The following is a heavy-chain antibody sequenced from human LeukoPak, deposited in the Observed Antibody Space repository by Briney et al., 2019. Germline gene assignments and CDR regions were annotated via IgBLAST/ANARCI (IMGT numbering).Heavy chain of an antibody. V-gene: IGHV3-23*01. CDR1: GFTFSSYA. J-gene: IGHJ4*02. D-gene: IGHD6-19*01. CDR3: AARPLSEAVAPSDF. CDR2: ISGSGGST. Sequence: PGGSLRLSCAASGFTFSSYAMSWVRQAPGKGLEWVSAISGSGGSTYYADSVKGRFTISRDNFKSTLYLQMNSLRDEDTATYYCAARPLSEAVAPSDFWGQGTLVTVSS.